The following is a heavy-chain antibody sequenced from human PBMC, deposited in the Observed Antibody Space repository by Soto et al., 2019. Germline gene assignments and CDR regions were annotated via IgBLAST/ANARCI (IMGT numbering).Heavy chain of an antibody. V-gene: IGHV3-33*01. Sequence: QVQLVESGGGVVQPERSLRLSCAASGFTFSRQAMHWVRQAPGRGLEWVAVIWYHGIDKYYADSVKGRFTISRDNSKNTVYLQMNSLRGEDTAVYYCGPGFLGLCTGGNCPLDSWGLGTLVTVSS. D-gene: IGHD2-15*01. CDR2: IWYHGIDK. CDR1: GFTFSRQA. J-gene: IGHJ4*02. CDR3: GPGFLGLCTGGNCPLDS.